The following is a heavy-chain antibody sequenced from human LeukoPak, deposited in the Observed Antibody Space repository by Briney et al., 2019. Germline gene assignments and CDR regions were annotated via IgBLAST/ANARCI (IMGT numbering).Heavy chain of an antibody. D-gene: IGHD3-22*01. CDR1: GFTFSSYA. J-gene: IGHJ4*02. CDR3: AKRGYYDSSGYLKLDY. CDR2: ISSSSSYI. V-gene: IGHV3-21*01. Sequence: GGSLRLSCAASGFTFSSYAMSWVRQAPGKGLEWVSSISSSSSYIYYADSVKGRFTISRDNAKNSLYLQMNSLRAEDTAVYYCAKRGYYDSSGYLKLDYWGQGTLVTVSS.